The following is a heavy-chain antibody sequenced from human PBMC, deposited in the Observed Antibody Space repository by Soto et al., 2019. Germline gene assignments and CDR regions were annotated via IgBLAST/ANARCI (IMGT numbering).Heavy chain of an antibody. D-gene: IGHD3-10*01. CDR3: ARVWGGAFDI. CDR1: GGSIRGYY. Sequence: SETLSLTCAVHGGSIRGYYWSWIRQPPGKGLEWIGEINHSGSTNYNPSLKSRVTISVDTSKNQFSLKLSSVTAADTAVYYCARVWGGAFDIWGQGTMVTVSS. V-gene: IGHV4-34*01. J-gene: IGHJ3*02. CDR2: INHSGST.